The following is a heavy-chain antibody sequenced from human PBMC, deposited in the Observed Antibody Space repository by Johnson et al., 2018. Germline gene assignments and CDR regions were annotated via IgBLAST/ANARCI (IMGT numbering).Heavy chain of an antibody. V-gene: IGHV1-8*01. CDR1: GYSFTSFD. CDR2: MSPSNGNT. J-gene: IGHJ4*02. CDR3: TRGPPEGGGD. Sequence: QVQLVQSGAEVKKPGASVKVSCKASGYSFTSFDINWVRRATGQGLEWMGWMSPSNGNTGYAQKFQGRVTMTRDTSISTAYMELRSLRSEDTAIYYCTRGPPEGGGDWGQGTLVTVAS. D-gene: IGHD2-21*01.